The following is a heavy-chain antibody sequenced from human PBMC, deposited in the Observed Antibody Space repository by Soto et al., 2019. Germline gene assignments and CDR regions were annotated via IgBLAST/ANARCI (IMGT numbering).Heavy chain of an antibody. V-gene: IGHV4-28*01. CDR2: IYYSGST. CDR3: ARSGGGSYYDYHYYGMDV. Sequence: PSETLSLTCAVSGYSISSSNWWGWIRQPPGKGLEWIGYIYYSGSTYYNPSLKSRVTMSVDTSKNQFSLKLSSVTAVDTAVYYCARSGGGSYYDYHYYGMDVWGQGTTVTVSS. CDR1: GYSISSSNW. J-gene: IGHJ6*02. D-gene: IGHD1-26*01.